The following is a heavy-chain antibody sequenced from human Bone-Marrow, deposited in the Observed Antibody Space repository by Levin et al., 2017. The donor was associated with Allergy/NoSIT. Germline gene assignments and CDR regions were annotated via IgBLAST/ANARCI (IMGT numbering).Heavy chain of an antibody. V-gene: IGHV3-23*01. Sequence: GGSLRLSCAVSGFTFSSYAMSWVRQAPGNGLEWVSSVGGSGGSIKYADSVKGRFTISRDNSKNTLYLQMNSLRAEDTAVYYCAKRLRDGYNYGYPDYWGQGTLVTVSS. CDR1: GFTFSSYA. CDR3: AKRLRDGYNYGYPDY. CDR2: VGGSGGSI. J-gene: IGHJ4*02. D-gene: IGHD5-18*01.